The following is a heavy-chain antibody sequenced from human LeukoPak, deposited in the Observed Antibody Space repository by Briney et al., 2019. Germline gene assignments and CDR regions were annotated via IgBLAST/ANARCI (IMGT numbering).Heavy chain of an antibody. CDR3: ARDSFPSYDGSGYYSGAFDI. CDR1: GFTFSSYS. CDR2: ISSSSSYV. Sequence: GGSLRLSCAASGFTFSSYSMNWVRQAPGKGLEWVSSISSSSSYVYYADSVKGRFTISRDNAKNSLYLQMNSLRAEDTAVYYCARDSFPSYDGSGYYSGAFDIWGQGTMVTVSS. V-gene: IGHV3-21*01. J-gene: IGHJ3*02. D-gene: IGHD3-22*01.